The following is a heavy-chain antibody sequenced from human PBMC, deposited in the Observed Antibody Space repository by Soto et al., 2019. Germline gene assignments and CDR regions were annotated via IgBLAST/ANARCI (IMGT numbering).Heavy chain of an antibody. D-gene: IGHD2-8*02. CDR1: GASIGSGNW. CDR3: ARHEGWTGPDQ. CDR2: IFHDGNT. J-gene: IGHJ5*02. Sequence: QVHLQESGPGLVKPSETLSLTCAVSGASIGSGNWGSWVRQPPGKGLEWIAEIFHDGNTNYNPSLKSRVTISVDKSQNQFSLNVNSVTAADTAVYYCARHEGWTGPDQWGQGTLVTVSS. V-gene: IGHV4-4*02.